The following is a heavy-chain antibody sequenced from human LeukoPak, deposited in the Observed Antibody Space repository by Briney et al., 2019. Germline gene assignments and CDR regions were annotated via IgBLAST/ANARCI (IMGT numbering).Heavy chain of an antibody. CDR3: ARGLYSSTWGLEY. CDR2: IYIGGSI. J-gene: IGHJ4*02. D-gene: IGHD6-13*01. V-gene: IGHV3-66*01. CDR1: GITVSSNY. Sequence: GGSLRLSCAASGITVSSNYMSWVRQAPGKGLEWVSLIYIGGSIYYADSVKGRFTISRDISKNTLYLQLNSLRAEDTAVYYCARGLYSSTWGLEYWGQGTLVTVSS.